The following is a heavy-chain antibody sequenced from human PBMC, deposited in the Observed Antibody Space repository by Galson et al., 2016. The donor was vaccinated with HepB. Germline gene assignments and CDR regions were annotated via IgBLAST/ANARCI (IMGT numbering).Heavy chain of an antibody. V-gene: IGHV1-18*01. CDR3: ARDRYFGSGPRFDH. Sequence: SCKASGYIFDTSGISWVRQAPGQGLDWLGWISGHNGDTKYAQKFQGRVTMTTDLSTGTAYMHLRSLRTDDTAVYYCARDRYFGSGPRFDHWGQGTVVSASS. CDR1: GYIFDTSG. D-gene: IGHD3-10*01. CDR2: ISGHNGDT. J-gene: IGHJ4*02.